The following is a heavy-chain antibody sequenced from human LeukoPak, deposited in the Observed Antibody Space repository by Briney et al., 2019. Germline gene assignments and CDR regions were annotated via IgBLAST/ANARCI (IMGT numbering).Heavy chain of an antibody. D-gene: IGHD3-22*01. V-gene: IGHV1-58*02. CDR1: GFTFTSSA. CDR3: AADPYYYDSSGVGLNWFDP. J-gene: IGHJ5*02. CDR2: IVVGSGNT. Sequence: SVKVSCKASGFTFTSSAMQWVRQARGQRLEWIGWIVVGSGNTNYAQKFQERVTITRDMSTSTAYMELSSLRSEDTAVYYCAADPYYYDSSGVGLNWFDPWGQGTLVTVSS.